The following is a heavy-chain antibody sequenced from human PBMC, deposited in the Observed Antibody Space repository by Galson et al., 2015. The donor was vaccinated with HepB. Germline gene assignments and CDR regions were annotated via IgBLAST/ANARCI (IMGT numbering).Heavy chain of an antibody. CDR3: ARDYYGSGRFRKFDY. Sequence: SLRLSCAASGFTFSDYYMSWIRQAPGKGLEWVSYISSSSSYTNYADSVKGRFTISRDNAKNSLYLQMNSLRAEDTAVYYCARDYYGSGRFRKFDYWGQGTLVTVSS. CDR1: GFTFSDYY. V-gene: IGHV3-11*06. J-gene: IGHJ4*02. D-gene: IGHD3-10*01. CDR2: ISSSSSYT.